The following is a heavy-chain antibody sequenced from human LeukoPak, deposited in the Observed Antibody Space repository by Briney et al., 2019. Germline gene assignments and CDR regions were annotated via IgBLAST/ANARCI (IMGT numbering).Heavy chain of an antibody. D-gene: IGHD2-15*01. J-gene: IGHJ4*02. V-gene: IGHV3-30*03. Sequence: GGSLRLSCAASGFTFSSYGMHWVRQAPGKGLEWVAVISYDGSNKYYADSVKGRFTISRDNSKNTLYLQMNSLRAEDTAVYYCARAYCSGGNCYLIDSWGQGTLVTVSS. CDR2: ISYDGSNK. CDR3: ARAYCSGGNCYLIDS. CDR1: GFTFSSYG.